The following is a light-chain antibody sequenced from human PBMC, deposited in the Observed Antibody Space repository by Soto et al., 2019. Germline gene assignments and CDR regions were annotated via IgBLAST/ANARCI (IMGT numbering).Light chain of an antibody. J-gene: IGKJ4*01. V-gene: IGKV3-20*01. CDR2: DAS. CDR3: QQLSSYPLT. Sequence: EIVLTQSPGTLSLSPGERATLSCRASQSVSTNLAWYQKKAGQAPRILIYDASSRATGIPDRFSGGGSGTDFNLTISRLEPEDFAVYYCQQLSSYPLTFGGGTKVDIK. CDR1: QSVSTN.